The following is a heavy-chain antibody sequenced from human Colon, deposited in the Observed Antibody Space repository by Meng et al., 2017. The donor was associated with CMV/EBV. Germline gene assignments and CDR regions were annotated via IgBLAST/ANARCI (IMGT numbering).Heavy chain of an antibody. CDR3: ARELARGGY. CDR1: GYTFTNFG. V-gene: IGHV1-18*01. Sequence: QVQPVQSGAEVTKTGASVKVSCKTSGYTFTNFGISWVRQAPGQGLEWMAYISPYNGDTNYAQRFQGRVALTTDTSTSTVYMELGSLTSDDTAMYYCARELARGGYWGQGTLVTVSS. J-gene: IGHJ4*02. CDR2: ISPYNGDT.